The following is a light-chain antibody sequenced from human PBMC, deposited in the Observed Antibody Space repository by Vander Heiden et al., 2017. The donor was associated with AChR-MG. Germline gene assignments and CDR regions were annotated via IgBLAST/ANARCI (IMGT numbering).Light chain of an antibody. CDR1: SSDVGGYNY. Sequence: QPPSASGSPGQSVTISCTGTSSDVGGYNYVSWYQQHPGKAPKVMIYEVSKRPSGVPDRFSGSKAGNTASLTVSGLQAEDEADYYCSSYAGSNNWVFGGGTKLTVL. J-gene: IGLJ3*02. CDR2: EVS. V-gene: IGLV2-8*01. CDR3: SSYAGSNNWV.